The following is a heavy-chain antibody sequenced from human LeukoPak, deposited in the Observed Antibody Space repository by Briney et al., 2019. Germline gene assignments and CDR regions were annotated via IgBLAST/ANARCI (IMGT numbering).Heavy chain of an antibody. CDR3: AKGSYYCDSSGYHYYFDY. CDR1: GFTFSSYA. Sequence: GGSLRLSCEASGFTFSSYAMSWVRQAPGKGLEWVSAISGSGGTTYYADSVKGRFTISRDNSKNTLYLQMNSLRAEDTAVYYCAKGSYYCDSSGYHYYFDYWGQGTLVTVSS. D-gene: IGHD3-22*01. J-gene: IGHJ4*02. CDR2: ISGSGGTT. V-gene: IGHV3-23*01.